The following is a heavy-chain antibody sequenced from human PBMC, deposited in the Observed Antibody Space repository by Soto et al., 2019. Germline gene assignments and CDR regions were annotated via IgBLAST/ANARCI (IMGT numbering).Heavy chain of an antibody. Sequence: EVQLLESGGGLVQPGGSLRLSCAASGFILNNYALSWVRQAPGKGLDWVSVINVSGGTVYADSAKGRFTVSSDNSRNTLYLQMNSLGAEDTAVYYCAKEAVACTLYYWGQGTPVTVSS. D-gene: IGHD6-19*01. J-gene: IGHJ4*02. V-gene: IGHV3-23*01. CDR2: INVSGGT. CDR1: GFILNNYA. CDR3: AKEAVACTLYY.